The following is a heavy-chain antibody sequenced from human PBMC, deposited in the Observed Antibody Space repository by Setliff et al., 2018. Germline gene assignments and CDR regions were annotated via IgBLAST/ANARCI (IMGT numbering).Heavy chain of an antibody. V-gene: IGHV4-39*07. Sequence: TLSLTCTVSGGSISSSSYYWGWIRQPPGKGLEWIGSIYYSGSTYYNPSLKSRVTISVDTAKNQFSLKLRSVTAADTAVYYCGSRGGSSSWSLYYYYYYMDVWGKGTTVTVSS. D-gene: IGHD6-13*01. J-gene: IGHJ6*03. CDR2: IYYSGST. CDR3: GSRGGSSSWSLYYYYYYMDV. CDR1: GGSISSSSYY.